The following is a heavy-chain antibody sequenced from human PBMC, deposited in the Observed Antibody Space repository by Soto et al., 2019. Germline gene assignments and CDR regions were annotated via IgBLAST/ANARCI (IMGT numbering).Heavy chain of an antibody. Sequence: RLSCAASGFTFSSYAMSWVRQAPGKGLEWVGVITYDGSNQYYADSVKGRLTISRDNSRNMLFLQMNSLRPDDTAVYYCARAPSGSYPEFDYWGQGTLVTVSS. D-gene: IGHD1-26*01. J-gene: IGHJ4*02. CDR2: ITYDGSNQ. CDR3: ARAPSGSYPEFDY. CDR1: GFTFSSYA. V-gene: IGHV3-30-3*01.